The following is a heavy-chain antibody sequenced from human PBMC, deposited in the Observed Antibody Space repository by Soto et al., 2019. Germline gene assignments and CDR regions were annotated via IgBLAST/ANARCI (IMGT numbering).Heavy chain of an antibody. CDR1: GFTVSSNY. CDR3: ATRYYDILTGYYPHDAFDI. Sequence: GGSLRLSCAASGFTVSSNYMSWVRQAPGEGLEWVSVIYSGGSTYYADSVKGRFTISRHNSKNTLYLQMNSLRAEDTAVYYCATRYYDILTGYYPHDAFDIWGQGTMVTVSS. D-gene: IGHD3-9*01. V-gene: IGHV3-53*04. CDR2: IYSGGST. J-gene: IGHJ3*02.